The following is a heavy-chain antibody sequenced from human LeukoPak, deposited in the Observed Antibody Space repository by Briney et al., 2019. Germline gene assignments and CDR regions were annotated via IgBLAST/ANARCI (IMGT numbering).Heavy chain of an antibody. CDR1: GFTFREYS. J-gene: IGHJ5*02. D-gene: IGHD2-15*01. Sequence: GGSLRLSCAASGFTFREYSMSWVRQAPGKGLEWVSNIRSNGGDTYYTDSVKGRFTISRDNSKNTLYLEMNSLGAGDTAVYYCAEGGYTTWFDPWGQGTLVTVSS. CDR3: AEGGYTTWFDP. V-gene: IGHV3-23*01. CDR2: IRSNGGDT.